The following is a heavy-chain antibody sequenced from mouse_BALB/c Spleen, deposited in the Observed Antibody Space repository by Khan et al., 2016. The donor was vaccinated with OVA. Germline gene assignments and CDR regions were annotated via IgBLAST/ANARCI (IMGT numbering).Heavy chain of an antibody. D-gene: IGHD1-1*02. CDR3: ARNKNGYFDY. Sequence: QVQLKQSGPGLVQPSQSLSITCTVSGFSLTSYGVHWVRQSPGKGLEWLGMIWSSGSTDYNATFISRLSISKDNSKSQVFFKMNSLQANDTAIYYFARNKNGYFDYWGQGTTLTVSS. J-gene: IGHJ2*01. CDR1: GFSLTSYG. CDR2: IWSSGST. V-gene: IGHV2-2*02.